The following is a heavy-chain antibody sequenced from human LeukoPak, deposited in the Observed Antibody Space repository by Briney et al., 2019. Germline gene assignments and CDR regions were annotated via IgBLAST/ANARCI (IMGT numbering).Heavy chain of an antibody. D-gene: IGHD3-9*01. CDR3: ANSAGDILTGYQKVDAFDI. CDR2: ISGSGGST. V-gene: IGHV3-23*01. J-gene: IGHJ3*02. CDR1: GFTFSSYA. Sequence: TGGSLRHSCAASGFTFSSYAMSWVRQAPGKGLEWVSAISGSGGSTYYADSVKGRFTTSRDNSKNTLYLQMNSLRAEDTAVYYCANSAGDILTGYQKVDAFDIWGQGTMVTVSS.